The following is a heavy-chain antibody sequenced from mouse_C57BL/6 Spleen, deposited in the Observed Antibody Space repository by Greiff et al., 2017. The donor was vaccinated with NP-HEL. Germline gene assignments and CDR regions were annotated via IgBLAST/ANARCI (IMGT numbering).Heavy chain of an antibody. CDR1: GYTFTSYW. CDR3: AREGGSPPYYFDY. V-gene: IGHV1-59*01. J-gene: IGHJ2*01. CDR2: IDPSDSYT. Sequence: QVQLQQSGAELVRPGTSVKLSCKASGYTFTSYWMHWVKQRPGQGLEWIGVIDPSDSYTNYNQKFKGKATLTVDTSSSTAYMQLSSLTSEDSAVYYCAREGGSPPYYFDYWGQGTTLTVSS.